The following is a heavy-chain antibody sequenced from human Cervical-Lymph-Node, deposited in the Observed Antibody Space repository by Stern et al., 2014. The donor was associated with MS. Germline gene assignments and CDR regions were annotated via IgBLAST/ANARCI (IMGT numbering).Heavy chain of an antibody. Sequence: QITLKESGPALVKPTQTLTLTCTFSGFSLTTSGMCVSWIPQPPGKALDWLAFIDWDDDKSYNTSLKTRLTISKDTSKNQVVLTMTNMDPVDTATYYCARFYSSSSFADAFDIWGQGTMVTVSS. CDR1: GFSLTTSGMC. CDR2: IDWDDDK. V-gene: IGHV2-70*01. J-gene: IGHJ3*02. CDR3: ARFYSSSSFADAFDI. D-gene: IGHD6-6*01.